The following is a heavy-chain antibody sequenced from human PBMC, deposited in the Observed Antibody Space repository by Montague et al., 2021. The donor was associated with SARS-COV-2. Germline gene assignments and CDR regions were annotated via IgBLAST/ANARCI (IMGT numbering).Heavy chain of an antibody. CDR1: GFTFSTEW. CDR3: ARGCGPHF. V-gene: IGHV3-7*01. Sequence: SLRLSCAASGFTFSTEWMSWARQAPGKGLEWVANIKSDASEKNYVDSVKGRFTMSRGNAKNSIYLQMNSLRAEDTAVYYRARGCGPHFWGQGTLVTVSS. CDR2: IKSDASEK. J-gene: IGHJ4*02. D-gene: IGHD2-21*01.